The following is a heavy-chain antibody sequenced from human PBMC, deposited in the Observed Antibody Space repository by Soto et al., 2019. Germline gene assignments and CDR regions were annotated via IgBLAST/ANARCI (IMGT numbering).Heavy chain of an antibody. V-gene: IGHV1-69*01. CDR2: IIPIFGTA. J-gene: IGHJ5*02. D-gene: IGHD2-21*02. CDR3: ARVPSYCGGDCYSGRFDP. CDR1: GGTFSSYA. Sequence: QVQLVQSGAEVKKPGSSVKVSCKASGGTFSSYAISWVRQATGQGLEWMGGIIPIFGTANYAQKFQGRVTITADESTSTAYMELSSLRSEDTAVYYCARVPSYCGGDCYSGRFDPWGQGTLVTVSS.